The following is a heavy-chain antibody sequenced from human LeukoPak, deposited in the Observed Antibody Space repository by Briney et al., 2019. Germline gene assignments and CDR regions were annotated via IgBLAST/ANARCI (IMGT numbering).Heavy chain of an antibody. V-gene: IGHV3-7*05. Sequence: GGSLRLSCAASGFIFSSYWMSWVRQAPGKGLEWVANIKQDGSEKYYVDSVKGRFIISRDNAKNSLYLQMNSLRAEDTAVYYCAREAAAAHPDYWGQGTLVVVSA. CDR3: AREAAAAHPDY. CDR1: GFIFSSYW. J-gene: IGHJ4*02. D-gene: IGHD6-13*01. CDR2: IKQDGSEK.